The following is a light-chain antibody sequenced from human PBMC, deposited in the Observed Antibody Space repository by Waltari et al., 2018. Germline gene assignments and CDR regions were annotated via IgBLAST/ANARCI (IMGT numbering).Light chain of an antibody. J-gene: IGLJ2*01. CDR2: EDI. V-gene: IGLV3-1*01. CDR1: KLGTQY. CDR3: QAWDNSTVI. Sequence: SYDLTQPSSVSVSPGQTANITCSGDKLGTQYASWYQQKPGQSPVLVIYEDIKRPSVIPERFSGSNAGNTATLTISGTRTMDEADYYCQAWDNSTVIFGGGTKLTVL.